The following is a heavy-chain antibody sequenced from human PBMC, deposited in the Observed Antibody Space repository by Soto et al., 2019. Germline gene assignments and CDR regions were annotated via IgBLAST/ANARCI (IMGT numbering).Heavy chain of an antibody. V-gene: IGHV3-9*01. J-gene: IGHJ6*03. Sequence: EVQLVESGGDLVQPGRSLRLSCAASGFTFDDYAMHWVRQAPGKGLEWVSGISWNSGNIGYADSEKGRFTISRDNANNSLYLQMSSLGAEDTALYYCVKDMSPGEVSRSDYMDVWGKGTTVTVSS. CDR3: VKDMSPGEVSRSDYMDV. D-gene: IGHD3-16*01. CDR1: GFTFDDYA. CDR2: ISWNSGNI.